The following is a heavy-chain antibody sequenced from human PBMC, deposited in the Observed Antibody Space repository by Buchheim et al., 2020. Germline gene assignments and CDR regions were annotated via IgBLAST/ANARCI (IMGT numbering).Heavy chain of an antibody. V-gene: IGHV4-31*03. CDR3: SRGIGIVVVPAAFNS. Sequence: QVQLQESGPGLVKPSQTPSLTCTVSGGSISSGGYYWSWIRQHPGKGLEWIGYIYYSGSTYYNPSPKSRVTISVETTKNQFSMKLSSVTAADTAVYYCSRGIGIVVVPAAFNSWGQGTL. J-gene: IGHJ4*02. CDR2: IYYSGST. D-gene: IGHD2-2*01. CDR1: GGSISSGGYY.